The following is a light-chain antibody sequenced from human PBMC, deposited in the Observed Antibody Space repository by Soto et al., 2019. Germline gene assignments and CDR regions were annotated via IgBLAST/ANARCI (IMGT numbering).Light chain of an antibody. Sequence: IVLTQSPVTLSLSPGERATLSCRASQSVTSFLAWYQQKPGQAPRLLIYDVSNRATGIPGRFSGSGSGTDFTLTISSLEPEDFAVYYCQQRSNWPLTFGGGPKVEIK. CDR2: DVS. CDR1: QSVTSF. J-gene: IGKJ4*01. CDR3: QQRSNWPLT. V-gene: IGKV3-11*01.